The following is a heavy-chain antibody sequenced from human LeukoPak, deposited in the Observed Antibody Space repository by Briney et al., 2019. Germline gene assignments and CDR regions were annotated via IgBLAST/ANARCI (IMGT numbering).Heavy chain of an antibody. Sequence: ASVKVSCKASGCTFTSYDINWVRQATGQGLEWMGWMNPNSGNTSYAQKFQGRVTMTRNTSTSTAYMEVSSVTSEATAVNVCAGGRLRSVAGTILYWARGTLVTVFS. CDR2: MNPNSGNT. CDR3: AGGRLRSVAGTILY. D-gene: IGHD6-19*01. CDR1: GCTFTSYD. V-gene: IGHV1-8*01. J-gene: IGHJ4*02.